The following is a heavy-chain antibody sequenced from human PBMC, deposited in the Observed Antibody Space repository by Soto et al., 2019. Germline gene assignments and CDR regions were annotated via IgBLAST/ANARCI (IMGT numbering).Heavy chain of an antibody. J-gene: IGHJ4*02. Sequence: PGGSLRLSCAASGFAFNNYGINWVRQAPGKGLEWVSSISKSDYTYYSDSVKSRFTISRDNAKNSVSLQMNTLRVEDTAVYYCAREDSIIIPAVSDFWGQGTLVTVSS. CDR3: AREDSIIIPAVSDF. CDR2: ISKSDYT. D-gene: IGHD2-2*01. CDR1: GFAFNNYG. V-gene: IGHV3-21*01.